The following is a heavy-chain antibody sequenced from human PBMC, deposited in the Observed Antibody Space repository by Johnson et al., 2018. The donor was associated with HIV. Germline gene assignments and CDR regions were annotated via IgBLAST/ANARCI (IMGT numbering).Heavy chain of an antibody. V-gene: IGHV3-23*03. CDR2: IYSGGST. CDR3: AREAIAAADSNAFDI. CDR1: GFTFSSYA. J-gene: IGHJ3*02. Sequence: VQLVESGGGLVQPGGSLRLSCAASGFTFSSYAMSWVRQAPGKGLEWVSVIYSGGSTYYADSVKGRITISRDNAKNSLYLQMNSLRAEDTAVYYCAREAIAAADSNAFDIWGQGTMVTVSS. D-gene: IGHD6-13*01.